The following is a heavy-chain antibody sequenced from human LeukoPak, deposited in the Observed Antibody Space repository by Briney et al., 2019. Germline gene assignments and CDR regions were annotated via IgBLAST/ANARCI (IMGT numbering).Heavy chain of an antibody. D-gene: IGHD2-2*01. CDR1: GFTFSSYA. J-gene: IGHJ4*02. V-gene: IGHV3-23*01. CDR2: LSGSDGDT. Sequence: PGGSLRLSCAASGFTFSSYAMSWVRQAPGKGLEWVSSLSGSDGDTYYADSVKGRFTISRDNSKNTVYLQVNSLRAEDTAVYYCAKDPYGTRYFDYWGQGTLVTVSS. CDR3: AKDPYGTRYFDY.